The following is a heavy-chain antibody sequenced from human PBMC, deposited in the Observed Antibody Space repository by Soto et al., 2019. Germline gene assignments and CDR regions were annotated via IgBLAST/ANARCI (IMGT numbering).Heavy chain of an antibody. V-gene: IGHV3-33*03. CDR2: IWFDGSNK. CDR1: GFMFSNHA. Sequence: PGGSLRLSCAASGFMFSNHAMHWVRQAPGKGLAWVAIIWFDGSNKYYADSVRGRFTISRDNSKNTVYLQLNSLRAEDTGVYYCARNFDSGSYSHAYIDYWGQGTLVTVSS. CDR3: ARNFDSGSYSHAYIDY. J-gene: IGHJ4*02. D-gene: IGHD3-10*01.